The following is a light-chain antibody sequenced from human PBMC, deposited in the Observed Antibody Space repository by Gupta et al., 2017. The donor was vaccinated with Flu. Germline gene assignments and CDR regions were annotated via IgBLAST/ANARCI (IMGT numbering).Light chain of an antibody. V-gene: IGKV1-39*01. J-gene: IGKJ4*01. CDR3: QHSDSCLT. CDR2: AAS. Sequence: SPSSLSASVGDRFTLTVRSSQSIDFNLWWYQQRRGKAPQLLIYAASLVESGVPSRFTGTGSGTDFALTSTRLRPEDSATYYCQHSDSCLTFGGGTKVEIK. CDR1: QSIDFN.